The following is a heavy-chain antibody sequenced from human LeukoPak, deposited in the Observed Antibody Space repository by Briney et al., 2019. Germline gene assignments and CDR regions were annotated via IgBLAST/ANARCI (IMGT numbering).Heavy chain of an antibody. CDR1: GFTFNNYA. D-gene: IGHD3-22*01. CDR3: AKDVGYDSSGYYYWTTRGNWFDP. J-gene: IGHJ5*02. CDR2: ISGSGGST. Sequence: GGSLRLSCVASGFTFNNYAMSWVRQAPGKGLEWVSAISGSGGSTYYADSVKGRFTISRDNSKNTLYLQMNSLRAEDTAVYYCAKDVGYDSSGYYYWTTRGNWFDPWGQGTLVTVSS. V-gene: IGHV3-23*01.